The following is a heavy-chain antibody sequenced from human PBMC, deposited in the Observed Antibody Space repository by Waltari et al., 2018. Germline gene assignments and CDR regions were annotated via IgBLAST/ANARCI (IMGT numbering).Heavy chain of an antibody. D-gene: IGHD1-26*01. CDR1: GGTFSSYA. CDR3: AREREWELLRRGEFDY. V-gene: IGHV1-69*01. CDR2: ISPIFGTA. Sequence: QVQLVQSGAEVKKPGSSVKVSCKASGGTFSSYAISWWRQAPGQGLEWMGGISPIFGTANYAQKFQGRVTITADESTSTAYMELSSRRSEDTAVYYCAREREWELLRRGEFDYWGQGTLVTVSS. J-gene: IGHJ4*02.